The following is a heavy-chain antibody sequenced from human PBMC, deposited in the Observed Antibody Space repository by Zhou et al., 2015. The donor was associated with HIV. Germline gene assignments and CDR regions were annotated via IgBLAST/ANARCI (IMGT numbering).Heavy chain of an antibody. V-gene: IGHV3-23*04. Sequence: EVQLVESGGGLVSLGGSLRLSCAASGFTFSSYAMSWVRQAPGKGLEWVSAISGSGGSTYYADSVKGRFTISRDNSKNTLYLQMNSLRAEDTAVYYCAKTLANWGSSFDYWGQGTLVTVSS. CDR1: GFTFSSYA. CDR2: ISGSGGST. D-gene: IGHD7-27*01. CDR3: AKTLANWGSSFDY. J-gene: IGHJ4*02.